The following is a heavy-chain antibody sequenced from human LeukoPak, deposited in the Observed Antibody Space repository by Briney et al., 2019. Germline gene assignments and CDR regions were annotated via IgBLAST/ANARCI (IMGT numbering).Heavy chain of an antibody. V-gene: IGHV4-30-4*08. J-gene: IGHJ6*04. CDR1: GGSISSGDYY. D-gene: IGHD3-3*01. Sequence: SETLSLTCTVSGGSISSGDYYWSWIRQPPGKGLEWIGYIYYSGSTYYNPSLKSRVTISVDTSKNQFSLKLSSVTAADTAVYYCARGSVVTDFWSGYHTFPSDVWGKGTTVTVSS. CDR2: IYYSGST. CDR3: ARGSVVTDFWSGYHTFPSDV.